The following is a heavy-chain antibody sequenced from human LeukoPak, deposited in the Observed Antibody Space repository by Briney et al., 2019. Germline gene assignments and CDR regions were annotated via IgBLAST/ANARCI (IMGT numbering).Heavy chain of an antibody. D-gene: IGHD3/OR15-3a*01. V-gene: IGHV3-30*14. CDR3: ARENERAGLCLDY. CDR1: GFTFSSYA. Sequence: GGSLRLSCAASGFTFSSYAMHWVRQAPGKGLEWVAAISYDGSNEYYADSVKGRFTISRDNSKNTLYLQMNNLRVEDTAVYYCARENERAGLCLDYWGQGTLVTVSS. J-gene: IGHJ4*02. CDR2: ISYDGSNE.